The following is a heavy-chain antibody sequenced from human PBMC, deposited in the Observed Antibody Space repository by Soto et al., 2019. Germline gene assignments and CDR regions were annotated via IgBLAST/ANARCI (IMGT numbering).Heavy chain of an antibody. CDR3: ARGACSGGSCYSGGREFDY. D-gene: IGHD2-15*01. V-gene: IGHV1-2*04. Sequence: ASVKVSCKASGYTFTGYYMHWVRQAPGQGLEWMGWINPNSGGTNYAQKFQGWVTMTRDTSISTAYMELSRLRSDDTAVYYCARGACSGGSCYSGGREFDYWGQGTLVTSPQ. CDR1: GYTFTGYY. CDR2: INPNSGGT. J-gene: IGHJ4*02.